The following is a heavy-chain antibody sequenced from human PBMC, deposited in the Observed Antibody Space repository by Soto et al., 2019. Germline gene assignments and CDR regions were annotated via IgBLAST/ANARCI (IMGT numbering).Heavy chain of an antibody. CDR2: INGKSDDI. Sequence: EIQLVESGGGLVQPGGSLRLSCGASGFPFSGISMVWVRLAPGKGLEWLSYINGKSDDIYYADSVKGRFTVSRDNAKNSLYLQMSSLRDEDTAVYYCAREWYGRAENWGQGTLVSVSS. J-gene: IGHJ4*02. D-gene: IGHD3-10*02. CDR1: GFPFSGIS. CDR3: AREWYGRAEN. V-gene: IGHV3-48*02.